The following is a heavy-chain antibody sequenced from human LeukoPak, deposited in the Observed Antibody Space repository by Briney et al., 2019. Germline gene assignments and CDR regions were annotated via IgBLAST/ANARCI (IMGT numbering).Heavy chain of an antibody. CDR3: ASSIVYCSSTSCYFN. CDR2: INPNSGGT. Sequence: ASVKVSCKASGYTLTGYFMRWVRQAPGQGLEWMGWINPNSGGTNYAQKFQGRVTMTRDTSISTAYMELSRLRSDDTAVYYCASSIVYCSSTSCYFNWGQGTLVTVSS. CDR1: GYTLTGYF. J-gene: IGHJ4*02. V-gene: IGHV1-2*02. D-gene: IGHD2-2*01.